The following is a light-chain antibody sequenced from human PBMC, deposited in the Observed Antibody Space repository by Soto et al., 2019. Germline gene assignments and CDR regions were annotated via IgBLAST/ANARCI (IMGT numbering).Light chain of an antibody. Sequence: EIVLTQSPGTLSLSPGEGATLSCRASQSVSSSYLAWYQQKPGQAPRLLIYGASGRATGIPDRFSGSGSGTDFTLTISRLEPEYFAVYYCQQYGSSPSITFGQGTRLEIK. V-gene: IGKV3-20*01. CDR1: QSVSSSY. J-gene: IGKJ5*01. CDR3: QQYGSSPSIT. CDR2: GAS.